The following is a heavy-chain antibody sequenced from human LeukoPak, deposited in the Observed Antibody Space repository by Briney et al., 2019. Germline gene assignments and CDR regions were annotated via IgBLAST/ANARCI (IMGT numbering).Heavy chain of an antibody. Sequence: PGGSLRLSCAASGFTFSSYAMSWVRQAPGKGLEWVSVIYSGDSGGSTYYADSVKGRFTISRDNSKNTLYLQMNSLRAEDTAVYYCARDWSHRCFDYWGQGTLVTVSS. CDR2: IYSGDSGGST. J-gene: IGHJ4*02. CDR1: GFTFSSYA. CDR3: ARDWSHRCFDY. D-gene: IGHD3-3*01. V-gene: IGHV3-23*03.